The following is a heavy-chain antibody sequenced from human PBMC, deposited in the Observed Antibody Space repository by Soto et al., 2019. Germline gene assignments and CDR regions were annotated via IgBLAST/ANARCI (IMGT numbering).Heavy chain of an antibody. Sequence: QITLKESGPSLMKPTQTLTLTCTFSGFSISTTGMVVGWLRQPPGKALEWLAFIYWNDDKRYSPSLKSRLTSPKYSSKNQGVHTMTNMDRIDTATYYCAHRTSDTSVEYWGQGTMVTVSS. J-gene: IGHJ4*02. CDR2: IYWNDDK. D-gene: IGHD5-18*01. CDR1: GFSISTTGMV. CDR3: AHRTSDTSVEY. V-gene: IGHV2-5*01.